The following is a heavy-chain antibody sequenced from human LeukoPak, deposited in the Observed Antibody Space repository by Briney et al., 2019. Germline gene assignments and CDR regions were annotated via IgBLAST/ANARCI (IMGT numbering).Heavy chain of an antibody. V-gene: IGHV3-48*03. CDR2: ISSTDSPI. D-gene: IGHD1-26*01. Sequence: PGGTLRPSHALSGFASSVDKINSGCDAPRRGQEWIAYISSTDSPISYGDSVKGRFTISRDNAKNSLYLQMNSLRVNDTAIYYCARGGNYAPFDYWGQGALVAVSS. J-gene: IGHJ4*02. CDR1: GFASSVDK. CDR3: ARGGNYAPFDY.